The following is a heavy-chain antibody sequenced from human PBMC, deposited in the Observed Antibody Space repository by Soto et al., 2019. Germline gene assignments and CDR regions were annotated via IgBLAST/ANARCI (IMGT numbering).Heavy chain of an antibody. D-gene: IGHD3-22*01. CDR3: ARVDYDSSGYYYEGYFDY. CDR1: GFTVSSNY. V-gene: IGHV3-53*01. J-gene: IGHJ4*02. CDR2: IYSGGST. Sequence: LRLSCAASGFTVSSNYMSCVRQAPGKGLEWVSVIYSGGSTYYADSVKGRFTISRDNSKNTLYLQMNSLRAEDTAVYYCARVDYDSSGYYYEGYFDYWDQGTLVTVSS.